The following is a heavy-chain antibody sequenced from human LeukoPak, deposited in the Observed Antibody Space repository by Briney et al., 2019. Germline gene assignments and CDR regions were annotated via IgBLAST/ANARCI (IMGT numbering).Heavy chain of an antibody. Sequence: GSLRLSCAASGFSFSKYGMPWVRQAPGKGLEWVAFIHNDGTNKDYADCVKGRFTISRDNSKNTLYLQMNSLRGEDTAVYYRANAYSRSSNYWGQGTLVTVSS. J-gene: IGHJ4*02. V-gene: IGHV3-30*02. CDR1: GFSFSKYG. D-gene: IGHD6-6*01. CDR3: ANAYSRSSNY. CDR2: IHNDGTNK.